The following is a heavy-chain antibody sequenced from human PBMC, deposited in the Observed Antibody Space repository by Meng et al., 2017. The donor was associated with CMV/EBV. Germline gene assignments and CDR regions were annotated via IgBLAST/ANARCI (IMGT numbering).Heavy chain of an antibody. CDR3: TKDYAKYYDILTGYYRFGFFDY. CDR2: IRSKAYGGKT. Sequence: GESLKISCTASGFTFGDYAMSWVRQAPGKGLGWVGFIRSKAYGGKTEYAASVKGRFTISREDSKSIAYLQMNSLKTEDTAVYYCTKDYAKYYDILTGYYRFGFFDYWGQGTLVTVSS. J-gene: IGHJ4*02. D-gene: IGHD3-9*01. V-gene: IGHV3-49*04. CDR1: GFTFGDYA.